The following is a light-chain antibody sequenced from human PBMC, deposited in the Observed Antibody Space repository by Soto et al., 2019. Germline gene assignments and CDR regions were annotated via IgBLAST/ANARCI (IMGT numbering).Light chain of an antibody. V-gene: IGKV1-5*01. Sequence: DIQMTQSPSTLSASVGDRVTITCRASQSVSSWLAWYQQKPGQAPRLLIYDASTLESGVPSRFSGSGSGTEFTRTISSLQPDDFATYYCQEYVSYSQRTFGQGTQMEI. CDR1: QSVSSW. CDR3: QEYVSYSQRT. J-gene: IGKJ1*01. CDR2: DAS.